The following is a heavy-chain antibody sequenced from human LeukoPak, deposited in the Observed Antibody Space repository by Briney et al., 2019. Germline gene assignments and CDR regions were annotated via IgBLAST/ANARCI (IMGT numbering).Heavy chain of an antibody. CDR2: IYSGGST. Sequence: GGSLRLSCAASGSTVSSNYMSWVRQAPGKGLEWVSVIYSGGSTYYADSVKGRFTISRDNSKNTLYLQMNSLRAEDTAVYYCARDAYDCVWGSSDYWGQGTLVTVSS. CDR1: GSTVSSNY. J-gene: IGHJ4*02. CDR3: ARDAYDCVWGSSDY. V-gene: IGHV3-66*01. D-gene: IGHD3-16*01.